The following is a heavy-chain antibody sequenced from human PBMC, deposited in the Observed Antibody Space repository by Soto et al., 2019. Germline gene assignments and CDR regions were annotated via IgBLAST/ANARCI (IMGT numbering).Heavy chain of an antibody. CDR2: ISSSSSYI. V-gene: IGHV3-21*01. CDR1: GFTFSSYS. Sequence: EVQLVESGGGLVQPGGSLRLSCAASGFTFSSYSMNWVRQAPGKGLEWVSSISSSSSYIYYADSVKGRFTISRDNAKNSLYLQMNSLRAEDTAVYYCARDADFGVVIDYWGQGTLVTVSS. CDR3: ARDADFGVVIDY. J-gene: IGHJ4*02. D-gene: IGHD3-3*01.